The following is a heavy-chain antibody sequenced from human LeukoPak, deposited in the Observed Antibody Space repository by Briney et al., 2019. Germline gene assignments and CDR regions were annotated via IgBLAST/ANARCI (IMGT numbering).Heavy chain of an antibody. CDR3: AKGSAAGRPYYFDC. V-gene: IGHV3-30-3*01. CDR1: GFTFSSYA. J-gene: IGHJ4*02. D-gene: IGHD6-25*01. CDR2: ISYDGSNK. Sequence: GGSLRLSCAASGFTFSSYAMHWVRQAPGKGLEWVAVISYDGSNKYYADSVKGRFTISKDSSKTILYLQMNSLRAEDAAVYFCAKGSAAGRPYYFDCWGQGTLVTVSS.